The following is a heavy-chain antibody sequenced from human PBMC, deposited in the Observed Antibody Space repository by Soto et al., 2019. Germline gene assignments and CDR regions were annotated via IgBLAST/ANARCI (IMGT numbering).Heavy chain of an antibody. CDR2: IYYSGST. V-gene: IGHV4-61*01. CDR1: GGSVSSGIYY. J-gene: IGHJ3*02. CDR3: ARDPGDYGAFDI. Sequence: LSLTCTVSGGSVSSGIYYWSWIRQPPGKGLEWIGYIYYSGSTNYNPSLKSRVTISVDTSKNQFSLKLSSVTAADTAVYYCARDPGDYGAFDIWGQGTMVTVS. D-gene: IGHD4-17*01.